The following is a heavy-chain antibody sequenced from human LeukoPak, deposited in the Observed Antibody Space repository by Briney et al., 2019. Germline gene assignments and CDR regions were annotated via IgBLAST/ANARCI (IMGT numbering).Heavy chain of an antibody. V-gene: IGHV3-20*04. Sequence: GGSLRLSCAASGFTFDDYGMSWVRQAPGKGLEWVSGINWNGGSTGYADSVKGRFTISRDNAKNSLYLQMNSLRAEDTALYYCARGSYDVYYYYMDVWGKGTTVTVSS. CDR1: GFTFDDYG. CDR3: ARGSYDVYYYYMDV. J-gene: IGHJ6*03. CDR2: INWNGGST. D-gene: IGHD1-26*01.